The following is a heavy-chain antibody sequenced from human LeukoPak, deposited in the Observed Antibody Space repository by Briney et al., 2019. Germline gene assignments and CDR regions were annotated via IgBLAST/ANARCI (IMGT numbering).Heavy chain of an antibody. CDR3: AKVVVAPYYYYYGMDV. J-gene: IGHJ6*02. V-gene: IGHV3-53*05. Sequence: GGSLRLSCAASGFTVSSNYMSWVRQAPGKGLEWVSVIYSGGSTYYADSVKGRFTISRDNSKNTLYLQMNSLRAEDTAVYYCAKVVVAPYYYYYGMDVWGQGTTVTVSS. CDR2: IYSGGST. D-gene: IGHD2-21*01. CDR1: GFTVSSNY.